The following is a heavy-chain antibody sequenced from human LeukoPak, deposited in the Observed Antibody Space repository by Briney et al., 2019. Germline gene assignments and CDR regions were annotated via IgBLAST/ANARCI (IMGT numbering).Heavy chain of an antibody. CDR1: GGSISSGGYY. CDR3: AKGYNYGPFDY. CDR2: IYYSGST. V-gene: IGHV4-61*08. Sequence: PSQTLSLTCTVSGGSISSGGYYWSWIRQPPGKGLEWIGYIYYSGSTNYNPSLKSRVTISVDTSKNQFSLKLSSVTAADTAVYYCAKGYNYGPFDYWGQEPWSPSPQ. D-gene: IGHD5-18*01. J-gene: IGHJ5*01.